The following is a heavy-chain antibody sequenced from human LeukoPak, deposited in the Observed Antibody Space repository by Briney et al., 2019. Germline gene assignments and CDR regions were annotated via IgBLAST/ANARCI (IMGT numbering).Heavy chain of an antibody. J-gene: IGHJ4*02. D-gene: IGHD6-13*01. CDR2: ISASGGRT. Sequence: GGSLRLSCAASGFTFSSYAMSWVRQAPGKGLEWVSVISASGGRTSYADSVKGRFTVSRDNPKNTLYLQMNSLRAEDTAVYYCAKGGIAAAGTIDYWGQGTLVTVSS. CDR1: GFTFSSYA. V-gene: IGHV3-23*01. CDR3: AKGGIAAAGTIDY.